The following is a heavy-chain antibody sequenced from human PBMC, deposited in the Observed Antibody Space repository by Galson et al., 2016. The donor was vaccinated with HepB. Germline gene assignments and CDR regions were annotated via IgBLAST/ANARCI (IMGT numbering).Heavy chain of an antibody. CDR2: IDPSDSHT. CDR1: GFSFTSYW. V-gene: IGHV5-10-1*01. Sequence: QSGAEVKKPGESLRISCKGSGFSFTSYWINWVRQKPGEGLEWMGRIDPSDSHTDYRPSLQGHVTISVDKSISTAYLQWGSLKASDTAMYYCARSIGSNDYGDYRVDDHKWFDPWGQGTLVTVSS. CDR3: ARSIGSNDYGDYRVDDHKWFDP. D-gene: IGHD4-17*01. J-gene: IGHJ5*02.